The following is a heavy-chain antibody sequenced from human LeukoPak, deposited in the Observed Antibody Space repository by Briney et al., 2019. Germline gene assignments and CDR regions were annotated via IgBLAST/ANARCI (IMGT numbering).Heavy chain of an antibody. J-gene: IGHJ3*02. CDR2: IYYSGST. Sequence: SETLSLTCTVSDGSTSSSSYYWGWIRQPPGKGLEWIGSIYYSGSTYYNPSLKSRVTISVDTSKNQFALKLSSVTAADTAVYYCAKDRGDIGYCSSTSCYWGGFDIWGQGTMVTVSS. CDR3: AKDRGDIGYCSSTSCYWGGFDI. D-gene: IGHD2-2*03. CDR1: DGSTSSSSYY. V-gene: IGHV4-39*02.